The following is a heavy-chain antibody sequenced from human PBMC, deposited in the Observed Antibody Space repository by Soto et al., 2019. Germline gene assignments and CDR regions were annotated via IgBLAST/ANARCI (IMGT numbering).Heavy chain of an antibody. CDR3: ARGEKEWELLGPFDY. D-gene: IGHD1-26*01. CDR2: IIPIFGTA. V-gene: IGHV1-69*06. CDR1: GGTFSSYA. J-gene: IGHJ4*02. Sequence: QVQLVQSGAEVKKPGSSLKVSCKASGGTFSSYAISWVRQAPGQGLEWMGGIIPIFGTANYAQKFQGRVTITADKSTSTAYMELSSLRSEDTSVYYCARGEKEWELLGPFDYWGQGTLVTVSS.